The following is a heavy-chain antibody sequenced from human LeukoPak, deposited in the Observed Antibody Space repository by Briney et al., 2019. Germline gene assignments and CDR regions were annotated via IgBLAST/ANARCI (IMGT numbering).Heavy chain of an antibody. CDR2: IIPMLGIA. J-gene: IGHJ5*02. D-gene: IGHD5-24*01. V-gene: IGHV1-69*15. CDR1: GGTFSTYT. Sequence: SVKASCKASGGTFSTYTISWVRQAPGQGLEWMGRIIPMLGIANYAQKFQGRVTITADESTSTVYMELSSLRSEDTAVYYCARVDEGFDPWGQGTLVTVSS. CDR3: ARVDEGFDP.